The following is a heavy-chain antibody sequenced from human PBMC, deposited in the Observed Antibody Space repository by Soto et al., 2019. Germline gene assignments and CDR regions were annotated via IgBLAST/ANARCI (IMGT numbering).Heavy chain of an antibody. V-gene: IGHV4-31*03. CDR3: AGPTSYFEY. CDR2: IFYSGTT. J-gene: IGHJ4*02. CDR1: GDSVYSRPHS. Sequence: QVQLQESGPGLLKPTQTLSLTCTVSGDSVYSRPHSWTWIRQLPDKGLEYIGYIFYSGTTSYNPSLKDRVTISLDTSKNQFYLSLTSVTAADTAVYYCAGPTSYFEYWGQGTLVNVSS.